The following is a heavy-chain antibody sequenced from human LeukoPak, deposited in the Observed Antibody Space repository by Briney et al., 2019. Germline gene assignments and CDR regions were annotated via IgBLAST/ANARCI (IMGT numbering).Heavy chain of an antibody. J-gene: IGHJ4*02. CDR1: GYTFTSYA. CDR3: ARGDYDILTGYYPFDY. V-gene: IGHV7-4-1*02. D-gene: IGHD3-9*01. CDR2: INTNTGNP. Sequence: ASVKVSCKASGYTFTSYAMNWVRQAPGQGLEWMGWINTNTGNPTYAQGFTGRFVFSLDTSVSTAYLQISSLKAEDTAVYYCARGDYDILTGYYPFDYWGQGTLVTVSS.